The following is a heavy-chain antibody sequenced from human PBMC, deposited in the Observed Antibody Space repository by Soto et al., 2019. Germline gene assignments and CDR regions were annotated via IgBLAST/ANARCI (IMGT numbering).Heavy chain of an antibody. CDR1: GGLIRRYY. Sequence: SETLSLTWNVSGGLIRRYYWRWFRQPAGKGLGWIGRIYTSGSTNYNPSLKSRVTMSVDTSKNQFSLKLSSVTAADTAVYYCARDRAAGVWFDPWGQGTLVTVSS. J-gene: IGHJ5*02. D-gene: IGHD3-10*01. V-gene: IGHV4-4*07. CDR3: ARDRAAGVWFDP. CDR2: IYTSGST.